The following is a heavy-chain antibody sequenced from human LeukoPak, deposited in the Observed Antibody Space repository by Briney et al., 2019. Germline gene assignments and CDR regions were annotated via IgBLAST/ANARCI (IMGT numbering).Heavy chain of an antibody. CDR3: AKSPTYYYDSSGFAAFDI. J-gene: IGHJ3*02. CDR1: EFTFSSYA. Sequence: GGSLRLSCAASEFTFSSYAMSWVRQAPGKGLEWVSAISGSGGSTYYADSVKGRFTISRDNSKNTLYLQMNSLRAEDTAVYYCAKSPTYYYDSSGFAAFDIWGQGTMVTVSS. CDR2: ISGSGGST. D-gene: IGHD3-22*01. V-gene: IGHV3-23*01.